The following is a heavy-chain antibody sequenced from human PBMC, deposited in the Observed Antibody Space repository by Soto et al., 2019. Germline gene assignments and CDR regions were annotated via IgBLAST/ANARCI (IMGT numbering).Heavy chain of an antibody. Sequence: ASVKVSCKASGGTFSSYAISWVRQAPGQGLEWMGGIIPIFGTANYAQKFQGRVTITADKSTSTAYMELSSLRSEDTAVYYCARDRCSGGSCPAGGFDPWGQGTLVTVSS. CDR2: IIPIFGTA. D-gene: IGHD2-15*01. CDR3: ARDRCSGGSCPAGGFDP. J-gene: IGHJ5*02. V-gene: IGHV1-69*06. CDR1: GGTFSSYA.